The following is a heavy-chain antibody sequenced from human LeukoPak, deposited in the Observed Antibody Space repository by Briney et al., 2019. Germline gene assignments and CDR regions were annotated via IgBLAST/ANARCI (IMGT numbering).Heavy chain of an antibody. CDR3: ARVALITIHENDAFDI. CDR1: GGSISSGSYY. D-gene: IGHD3-3*01. J-gene: IGHJ3*02. V-gene: IGHV4-61*02. Sequence: SETLSLTCTVSGGSISSGSYYWSWIRQPAGKGLEWIGRIYTSGSTNYNPSLKSRVTISVDTSKNQFSLRLSSVTAADMAVYYCARVALITIHENDAFDIWGQGTVVTVSS. CDR2: IYTSGST.